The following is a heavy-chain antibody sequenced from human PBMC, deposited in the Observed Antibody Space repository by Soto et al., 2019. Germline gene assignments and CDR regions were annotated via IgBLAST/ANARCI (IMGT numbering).Heavy chain of an antibody. CDR3: AKESGGERDAAYFDL. CDR2: ISAGGNTK. J-gene: IGHJ4*02. V-gene: IGHV3-30*18. CDR1: GFTLSNIG. Sequence: QVQLVESGGGMVQPGTSLRLACAASGFTLSNIGMQWGRQAPGKGLEWVAVISAGGNTKYYADSVKGRFTISRDNSKNTRFLQMNSLRTEDTAVYYCAKESGGERDAAYFDLWGQGTLVTVSA. D-gene: IGHD2-21*01.